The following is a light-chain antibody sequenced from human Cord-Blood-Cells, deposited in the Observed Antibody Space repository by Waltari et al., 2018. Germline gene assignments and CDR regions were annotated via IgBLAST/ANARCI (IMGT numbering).Light chain of an antibody. V-gene: IGKV3-20*01. CDR3: QQYGSSPPLT. CDR2: GAS. CDR1: QSVSSSY. J-gene: IGKJ4*01. Sequence: EIVLTQSPGTLSLSPGERATLSCRASQSVSSSYLAWYQQKPGQAPRLLIYGASSRATGIPDGFSGSGSGTDFTLTISRLEPEDFAVYYCQQYGSSPPLTFDGGTKVEIK.